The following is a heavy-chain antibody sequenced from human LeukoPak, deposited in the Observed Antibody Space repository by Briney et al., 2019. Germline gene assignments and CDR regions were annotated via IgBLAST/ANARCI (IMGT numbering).Heavy chain of an antibody. J-gene: IGHJ4*02. CDR3: ARAITYYDFWSGYSLDY. D-gene: IGHD3-3*01. Sequence: SETLSLTCTVSGGSISSSSYYWGWIRQPPGTGLEWIGSIYYSGSTYYNPSLKSRVTISVDTSKNQFSLKLSSVTAADTAVYYCARAITYYDFWSGYSLDYWGQGTLVTVSS. V-gene: IGHV4-39*07. CDR1: GGSISSSSYY. CDR2: IYYSGST.